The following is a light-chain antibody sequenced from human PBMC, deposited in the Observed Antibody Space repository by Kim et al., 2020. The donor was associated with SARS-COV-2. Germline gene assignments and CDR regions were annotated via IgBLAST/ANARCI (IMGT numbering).Light chain of an antibody. J-gene: IGKJ2*01. CDR3: QQSYNTPRT. CDR1: QSISTY. V-gene: IGKV1-39*01. CDR2: DAA. Sequence: SASVGDSVTITCRASQSISTYLNWYQQKPGKAPKLLIYDAATLQSGVPSRFSGSGSATDFTLTISSLQPEDFATYYCQQSYNTPRTFGRGTKLEI.